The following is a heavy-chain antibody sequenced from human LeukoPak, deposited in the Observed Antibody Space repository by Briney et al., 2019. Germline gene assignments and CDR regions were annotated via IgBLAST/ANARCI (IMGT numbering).Heavy chain of an antibody. Sequence: GGSLRLSCAASGFTFSRYWMHWVRQAPGKGLVWVSRINSDGSYTSYADFVKGRFTISRDNAKNTVYLQMSSLRAEDTAVYYCARICSTTDCLISAWGQGTLVTVSS. V-gene: IGHV3-74*01. J-gene: IGHJ4*02. CDR1: GFTFSRYW. D-gene: IGHD2-2*01. CDR2: INSDGSYT. CDR3: ARICSTTDCLISA.